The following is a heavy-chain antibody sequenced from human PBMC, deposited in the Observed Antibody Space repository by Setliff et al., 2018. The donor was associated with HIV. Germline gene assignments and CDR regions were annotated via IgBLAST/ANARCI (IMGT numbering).Heavy chain of an antibody. CDR2: IYSSGNT. D-gene: IGHD3-10*01. CDR1: GGSIRGSSYY. V-gene: IGHV4-39*01. CDR3: ATSAESGFGIHWGVFNI. Sequence: SETLSLTCTVSGGSIRGSSYYWGWIRQPPGKGREWIGSIYSSGNTYYNPSLKSRVTISVDTSKNQFSLKLKSVTAADTAVYYRATSAESGFGIHWGVFNIWGQGTRVTVSS. J-gene: IGHJ3*02.